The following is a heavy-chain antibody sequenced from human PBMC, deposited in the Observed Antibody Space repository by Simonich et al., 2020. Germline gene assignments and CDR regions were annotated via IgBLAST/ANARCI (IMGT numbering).Heavy chain of an antibody. CDR2: NYYSGST. CDR1: GGSISSGSYY. CDR3: ARHAGFAFDI. D-gene: IGHD6-13*01. J-gene: IGHJ3*02. Sequence: QLQLQESGPGLVKPSETLSLTCTVSGGSISSGSYYWGWIRQPPGKGLEWIGSNYYSGSTSYNPSLKGQVTISVATSKNQFSLKLSSVTAADTAVYYCARHAGFAFDIWGQGTMVTVSS. V-gene: IGHV4-39*01.